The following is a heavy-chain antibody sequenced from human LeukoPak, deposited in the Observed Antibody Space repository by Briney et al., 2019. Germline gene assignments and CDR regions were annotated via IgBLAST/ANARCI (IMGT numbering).Heavy chain of an antibody. D-gene: IGHD5-18*01. J-gene: IGHJ4*02. CDR1: GGSISGSSYY. CDR3: ARAWIQLWGGKYYFDY. V-gene: IGHV4-39*01. CDR2: IYYSGST. Sequence: SETLSLTCTVSGGSISGSSYYWGWIRQPPGKGLEWIGSIYYSGSTYYNPSLKSRVTISVDTSKNQFSLKLSSVTAADTAVYYCARAWIQLWGGKYYFDYWGQGTLVTVSS.